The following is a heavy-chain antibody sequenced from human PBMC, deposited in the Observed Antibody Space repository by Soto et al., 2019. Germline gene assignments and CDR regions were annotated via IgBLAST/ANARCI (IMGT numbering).Heavy chain of an antibody. CDR2: IYYSGST. CDR3: ARQRELARVVSPYYFDY. Sequence: PSETLSLTCTVSGGSISSSSYYWGWIRQPPGKGLEWIGSIYYSGSTYYNPSLKSRVTISVDTSKNQFSLKLSSVTAADTAVYYCARQRELARVVSPYYFDYWDQGTLVTVSS. V-gene: IGHV4-39*01. CDR1: GGSISSSSYY. J-gene: IGHJ4*02. D-gene: IGHD2-2*01.